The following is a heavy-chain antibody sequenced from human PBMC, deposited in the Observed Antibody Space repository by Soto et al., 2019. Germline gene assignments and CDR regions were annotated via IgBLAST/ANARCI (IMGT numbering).Heavy chain of an antibody. CDR3: ARDLGYCRSGTCYREWFDP. D-gene: IGHD2-15*01. J-gene: IGHJ5*02. CDR1: GYIFTTHG. CDR2: VSGDNGHT. V-gene: IGHV1-18*01. Sequence: QVQLVQSGAEVKKPGASVKVSCKASGYIFTTHGISWVRQAPGQGLEGMGWVSGDNGHTNYAQSPQGRVTLTTDTSTNTAYMELRSLRSDDTAVYYCARDLGYCRSGTCYREWFDPWGQGTLVTVSS.